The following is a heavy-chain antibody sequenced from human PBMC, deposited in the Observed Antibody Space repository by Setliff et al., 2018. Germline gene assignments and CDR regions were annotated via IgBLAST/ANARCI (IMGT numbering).Heavy chain of an antibody. CDR2: ISSSSSYI. Sequence: GGSLRLSCAASGFTFSNYDMNWVRQAPGKGLEWVSSISSSSSYIYYADSVQGRFTISRDNAKSSLYLQMNSLRAEDTAVYYCARDQGSYGYRAFDSWGQGALVTVSS. D-gene: IGHD3-16*01. J-gene: IGHJ4*02. V-gene: IGHV3-21*01. CDR3: ARDQGSYGYRAFDS. CDR1: GFTFSNYD.